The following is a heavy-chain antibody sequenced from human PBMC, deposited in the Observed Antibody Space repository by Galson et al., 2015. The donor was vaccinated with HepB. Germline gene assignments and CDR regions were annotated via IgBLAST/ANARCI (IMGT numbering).Heavy chain of an antibody. V-gene: IGHV3-33*01. J-gene: IGHJ2*01. CDR3: ARDDERYFDL. CDR1: GFTFSSYG. Sequence: SLRLSCAASGFTFSSYGMHWVRQAPGKGLEWVAVIWYDGSNKYYAGSVKGRFTISRDNSKNTLYLQMNSLRAEDTAVYYCARDDERYFDLWGRGTLVTVSS. CDR2: IWYDGSNK.